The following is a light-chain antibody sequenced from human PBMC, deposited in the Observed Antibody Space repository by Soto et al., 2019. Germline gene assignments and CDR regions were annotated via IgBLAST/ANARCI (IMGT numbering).Light chain of an antibody. J-gene: IGKJ1*01. CDR3: QQYSYSPPWT. V-gene: IGKV3-20*01. CDR2: DAS. Sequence: EIVLTQSPATLSLSPGERATLSCRASQSVSSSYLAWYQQKPGQAPRLLIHDASNRATGIPDRFSGSGSGTDFTLTINRLEPEDSALYYCQQYSYSPPWTFGQGTKVEI. CDR1: QSVSSSY.